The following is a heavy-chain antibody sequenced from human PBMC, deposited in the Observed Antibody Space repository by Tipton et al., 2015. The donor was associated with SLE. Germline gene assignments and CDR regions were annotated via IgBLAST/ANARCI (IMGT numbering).Heavy chain of an antibody. D-gene: IGHD2-8*02. CDR2: INHRGST. CDR3: ATTLTGYFDL. V-gene: IGHV4-39*07. Sequence: TLSLTCTVSGGSISSSSYYWGWIRQPPGKGVEWIGEINHRGSTNYNPSLKSRVTISVDTSKNQFSLKLSSVTAADTAVYYCATTLTGYFDLWGRGTLVTVSS. CDR1: GGSISSSSYY. J-gene: IGHJ2*01.